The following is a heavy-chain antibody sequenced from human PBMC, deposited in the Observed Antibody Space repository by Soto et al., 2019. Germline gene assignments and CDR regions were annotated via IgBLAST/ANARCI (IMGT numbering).Heavy chain of an antibody. J-gene: IGHJ4*02. CDR3: AGHPHEYNGYDSDY. D-gene: IGHD5-12*01. CDR1: GFTLSIYA. V-gene: IGHV4-39*01. Sequence: GSLRLSCAASGFTLSIYAMSWVRQAPGKGLEWIGSIHYSGSTYYNPSLKSRVTISVDTSKNQLSLKLSSVTAADTAVYYCAGHPHEYNGYDSDYGGQGPLVTVS. CDR2: IHYSGST.